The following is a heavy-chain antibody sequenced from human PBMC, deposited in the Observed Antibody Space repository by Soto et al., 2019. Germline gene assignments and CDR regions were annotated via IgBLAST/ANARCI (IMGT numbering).Heavy chain of an antibody. V-gene: IGHV4-34*01. CDR1: GGSFSGYY. CDR2: INHSGST. D-gene: IGHD4-17*01. CDR3: ARVGTVTTLNYYYYMDV. J-gene: IGHJ6*03. Sequence: SETLSLTCAVYGGSFSGYYWSWIRQPPGKGLEWIGEINHSGSTNYNPSLKSRVTISVDTSKNQFSLKLSSVTAADTAVYYCARVGTVTTLNYYYYMDVWGKGTTVTVSS.